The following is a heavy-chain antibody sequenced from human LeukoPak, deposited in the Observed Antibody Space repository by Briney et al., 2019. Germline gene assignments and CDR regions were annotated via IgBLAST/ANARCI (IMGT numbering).Heavy chain of an antibody. D-gene: IGHD3-22*01. Sequence: SETLSLTCTVSGGAISSISYYWGWIRQPPGKGLEWIGGIYYSGSTYYNPSLNSRVTISVDTSKNQFSLKLSSVTAADTAVYYCARQTYDSSGYYEDYYYYMDVWGKGTTVTISS. CDR2: IYYSGST. V-gene: IGHV4-39*01. CDR1: GGAISSISYY. CDR3: ARQTYDSSGYYEDYYYYMDV. J-gene: IGHJ6*03.